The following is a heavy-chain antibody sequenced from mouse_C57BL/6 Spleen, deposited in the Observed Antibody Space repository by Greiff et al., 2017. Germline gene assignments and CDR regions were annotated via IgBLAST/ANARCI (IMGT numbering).Heavy chain of an antibody. D-gene: IGHD2-5*01. V-gene: IGHV3-6*01. CDR2: ISYDGSN. CDR1: GYSITSGYY. Sequence: DVQLQESGPGLVKPSQSLSLTCSVTGYSITSGYYWNWIRQFPGNKLEWMGYISYDGSNNYNPSLKNRISITRDTSKNQFFLKLNSMTTEDTATYYCAREGYYSNYYAMDYWGQGTSVTVSS. CDR3: AREGYYSNYYAMDY. J-gene: IGHJ4*01.